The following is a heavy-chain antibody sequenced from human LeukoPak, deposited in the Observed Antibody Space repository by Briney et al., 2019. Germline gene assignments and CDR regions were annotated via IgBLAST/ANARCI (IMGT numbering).Heavy chain of an antibody. CDR1: GFTFSGSA. J-gene: IGHJ6*03. V-gene: IGHV3-73*01. CDR3: TMVYGDYYYYYYMDV. CDR2: IRSKANSYAT. Sequence: GGSLRLSCAASGFTFSGSAMHWVRQASGKGLEWVGRIRSKANSYATAYAASVKGRFTISRDDSKNTAYLQMGSLKTEDTAVYYCTMVYGDYYYYYYMDVWGKGTTVTVSS. D-gene: IGHD4-17*01.